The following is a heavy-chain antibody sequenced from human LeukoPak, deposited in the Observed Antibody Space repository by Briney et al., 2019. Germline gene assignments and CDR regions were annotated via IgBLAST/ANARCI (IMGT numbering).Heavy chain of an antibody. D-gene: IGHD2-8*02. Sequence: GGSLRLSCAVSGFTFSSYSMNWVRQAPGKGLEWVSYISSSSSTIYYADSVKGRFTISRDNSKNTLYLQMNSLRAEDTAIYYCATYRQVLLPFESWGQGTLVTVSS. CDR1: GFTFSSYS. V-gene: IGHV3-48*01. J-gene: IGHJ4*02. CDR2: ISSSSSTI. CDR3: ATYRQVLLPFES.